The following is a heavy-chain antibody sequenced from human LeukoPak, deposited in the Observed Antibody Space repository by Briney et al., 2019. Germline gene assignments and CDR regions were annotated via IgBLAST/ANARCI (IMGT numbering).Heavy chain of an antibody. CDR1: GYSISSGYY. V-gene: IGHV4-38-2*02. Sequence: PSETLSLTCTVSGYSISSGYYWGWIRQPPGKGLEWIGSIYHSGSTYYNPSLKSRVTISVDTSKNQFSLKLSSVTAADTAVYYCARHGDSSSWYSDYFDYWGQGTLVTVSS. D-gene: IGHD6-13*01. CDR3: ARHGDSSSWYSDYFDY. J-gene: IGHJ4*02. CDR2: IYHSGST.